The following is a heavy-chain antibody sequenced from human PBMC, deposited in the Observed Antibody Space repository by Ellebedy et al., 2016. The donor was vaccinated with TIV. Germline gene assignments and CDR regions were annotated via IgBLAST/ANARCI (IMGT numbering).Heavy chain of an antibody. CDR1: GFTFGSYW. V-gene: IGHV3-7*01. CDR3: ARRGSYGDYAVQVNSWLDC. Sequence: PGGSLRLSCEASGFTFGSYWMSWVRQPPGKGLEWVANIYQDGSETFYADSVKGRFTISRDNAKNSLYLQMDSLRAEDTAVYYCARRGSYGDYAVQVNSWLDCWGQGTLVTVSS. D-gene: IGHD4-17*01. CDR2: IYQDGSET. J-gene: IGHJ5*01.